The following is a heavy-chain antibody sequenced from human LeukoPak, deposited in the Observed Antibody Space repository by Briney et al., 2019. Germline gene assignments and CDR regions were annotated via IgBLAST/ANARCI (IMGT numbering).Heavy chain of an antibody. CDR2: ISRSGSTI. J-gene: IGHJ4*02. Sequence: GGSLRLSCAASGFTFSTFEMNWVRQTPGKGLEWVSYISRSGSTIHHADSVKGRFTISRDNAMNSLYLQMTSLRAEDTAVYYCAREGFDYWGQGTLVTVSS. CDR3: AREGFDY. V-gene: IGHV3-48*03. CDR1: GFTFSTFE.